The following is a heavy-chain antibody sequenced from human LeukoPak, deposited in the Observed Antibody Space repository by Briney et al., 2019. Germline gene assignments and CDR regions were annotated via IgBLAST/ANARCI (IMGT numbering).Heavy chain of an antibody. J-gene: IGHJ4*02. CDR3: ARDSSSSWYVDFDY. V-gene: IGHV7-4-1*02. CDR2: INTNTGNP. CDR1: GYTFTDYY. D-gene: IGHD6-13*01. Sequence: GASVKVSCKASGYTFTDYYMHWVRQAPGQGLEWMGWINTNTGNPTYAQGFTGRFVFSLDTSVSTAYLQISSLKAEDTAVYYCARDSSSSWYVDFDYWGQGTLVTVSS.